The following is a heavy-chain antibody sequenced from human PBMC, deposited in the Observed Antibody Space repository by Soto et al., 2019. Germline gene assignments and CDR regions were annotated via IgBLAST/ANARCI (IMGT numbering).Heavy chain of an antibody. CDR3: AREGAGGYDSSGHGPARWFDP. J-gene: IGHJ5*02. D-gene: IGHD3-22*01. V-gene: IGHV4-4*02. CDR1: GGSISSSNW. CDR2: IYHSGSI. Sequence: SETLSLTCAVSGGSISSSNWWSWVRQPPGKGLEWIGEIYHSGSINYNPSLKSRVTISVDKSKNQFSLKLSSVIAADTAVYYCAREGAGGYDSSGHGPARWFDPWGQGTLVTVSS.